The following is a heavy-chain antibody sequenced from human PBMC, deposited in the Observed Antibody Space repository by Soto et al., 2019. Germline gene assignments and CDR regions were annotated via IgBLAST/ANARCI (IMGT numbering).Heavy chain of an antibody. CDR1: GYTFTSYD. J-gene: IGHJ4*02. Sequence: QVQLVQSGAEVKKPGASVKVSCKAYGYTFTSYDINWVRQATGQGLEWMGWMNPNSGNTGYAQKFEGRVTMTRNTSISTAYMELSSLRAEDTSVYYCTRQRTVGATAVGYWGQGTLVTVSS. CDR3: TRQRTVGATAVGY. CDR2: MNPNSGNT. V-gene: IGHV1-8*01. D-gene: IGHD1-26*01.